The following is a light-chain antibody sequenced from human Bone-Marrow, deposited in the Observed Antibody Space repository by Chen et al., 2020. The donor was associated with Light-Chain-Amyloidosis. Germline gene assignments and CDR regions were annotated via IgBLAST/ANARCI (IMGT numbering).Light chain of an antibody. J-gene: IGLJ2*01. CDR3: QSADSCGTYEVI. CDR1: DLPTKY. V-gene: IGLV3-25*03. Sequence: SYELTQPPSVSVSPGQTARITCSGDDLPTKYAYWYQQKPGQAPVLVIHRDTERPSGISERFSGSSSGTTATLTISGVQAEDEADYHCQSADSCGTYEVIVGGGTKLPVL. CDR2: RDT.